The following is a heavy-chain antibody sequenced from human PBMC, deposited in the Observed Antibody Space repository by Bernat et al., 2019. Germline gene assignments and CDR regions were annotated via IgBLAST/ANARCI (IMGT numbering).Heavy chain of an antibody. J-gene: IGHJ4*02. CDR1: GFTFSSYG. CDR2: IWYDGSNK. CDR3: ARGGFGGYLRPYYFDY. D-gene: IGHD3-16*01. V-gene: IGHV3-33*01. Sequence: QVQLVGSGGGVVQPGRSLRLSCAASGFTFSSYGMHWVRQAPGKGLEWVAVIWYDGSNKYYADSVKGRFTISRDNSKNTLYLQMNSLRAEDTAVYYCARGGFGGYLRPYYFDYWGQGTLVTVSS.